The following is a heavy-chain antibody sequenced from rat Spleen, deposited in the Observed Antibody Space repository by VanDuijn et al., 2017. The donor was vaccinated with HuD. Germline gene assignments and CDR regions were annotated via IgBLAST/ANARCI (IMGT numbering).Heavy chain of an antibody. CDR1: GFTFSNYG. J-gene: IGHJ3*01. CDR3: VSHGARISRFAY. CDR2: ISPSGGST. D-gene: IGHD3-1*01. V-gene: IGHV5-19*01. Sequence: EVQLVESGGGLVQPGGSLKVSCAASGFTFSNYGTHWIRQAPTKGLEWVPSISPSGGSTYYRDSVQGRFTISRDNAKSTLYLQMDSLRSEDTATYYCVSHGARISRFAYWGQGTLVTVSS.